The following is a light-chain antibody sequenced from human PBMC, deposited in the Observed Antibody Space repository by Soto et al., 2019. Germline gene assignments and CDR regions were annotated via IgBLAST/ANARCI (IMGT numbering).Light chain of an antibody. CDR2: YAS. V-gene: IGKV3-11*01. CDR3: QQRSNWPPLYT. CDR1: QSVSSS. Sequence: EIVLTQSPATLSLSPGERATLSCRASQSVSSSLAWYQQKPGQAPRLLIYYASNRATGIPARFSGSGSGTDFTLTISSLEPEDFAVYYCQQRSNWPPLYTFGQGTKLEIK. J-gene: IGKJ2*01.